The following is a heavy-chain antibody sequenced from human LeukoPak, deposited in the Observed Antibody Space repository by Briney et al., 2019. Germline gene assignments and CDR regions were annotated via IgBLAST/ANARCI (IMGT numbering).Heavy chain of an antibody. Sequence: SETLSLTCTVSGYSISSGYFCAWIRQPPGKGLEWIGSIYHSGSTYYNPSLQSRVTMSVDTSKNQFSLKLNSVTAAETAVYYCARGRYSGGNGNYFDHWGQGTLVSVSS. CDR2: IYHSGST. V-gene: IGHV4-38-2*02. CDR1: GYSISSGYF. D-gene: IGHD1-26*01. J-gene: IGHJ4*02. CDR3: ARGRYSGGNGNYFDH.